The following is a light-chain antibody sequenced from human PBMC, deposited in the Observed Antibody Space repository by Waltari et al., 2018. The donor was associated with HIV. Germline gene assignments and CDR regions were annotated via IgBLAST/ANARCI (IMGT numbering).Light chain of an antibody. V-gene: IGKV4-1*01. CDR1: QSVLYNSNNKNY. CDR3: QQYYAIPYT. J-gene: IGKJ2*01. Sequence: DIVMTQSPDSLTVSLGERATINCKSSQSVLYNSNNKNYLTWYQQKPGQPPKLLIYWASTRESGVPDRFSGSGSGTDFTLTISSLQAKDVAVYYCQQYYAIPYTFGQGTKLEIK. CDR2: WAS.